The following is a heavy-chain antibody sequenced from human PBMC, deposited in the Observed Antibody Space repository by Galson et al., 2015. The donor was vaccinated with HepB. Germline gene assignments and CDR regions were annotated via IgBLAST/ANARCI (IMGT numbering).Heavy chain of an antibody. D-gene: IGHD3-16*02. CDR2: ISAYNGNT. J-gene: IGHJ3*02. CDR1: GYTFTSYG. Sequence: SVKVSCKASGYTFTSYGISWVRQAPGQGLEWMGWISAYNGNTNYAQKLQGRVTMTTDTSTSTAYMELRSLRSDDTAVYYCARDLTTRRVYDYVWGSYRGGAFDIWGQGTMVTVSS. CDR3: ARDLTTRRVYDYVWGSYRGGAFDI. V-gene: IGHV1-18*04.